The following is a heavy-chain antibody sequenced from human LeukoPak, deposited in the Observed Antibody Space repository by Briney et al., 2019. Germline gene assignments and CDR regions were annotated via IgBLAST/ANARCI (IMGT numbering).Heavy chain of an antibody. D-gene: IGHD1-26*01. V-gene: IGHV1-69*13. Sequence: GASVKVSCKASGGTFSSYAISWVRQAPGQGLEWMGGIIPIFGTANYALKFQGRVTITADESTSTAYMELSSLRSEDTAVYYCARVPSNSGSYSPYYFDYWGQGTLVTVSS. CDR1: GGTFSSYA. CDR2: IIPIFGTA. J-gene: IGHJ4*02. CDR3: ARVPSNSGSYSPYYFDY.